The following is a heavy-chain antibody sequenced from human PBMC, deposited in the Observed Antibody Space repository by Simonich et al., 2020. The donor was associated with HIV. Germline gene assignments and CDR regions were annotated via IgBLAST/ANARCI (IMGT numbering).Heavy chain of an antibody. CDR2: ISVVGGST. V-gene: IGHV3-23*01. D-gene: IGHD4-4*01. Sequence: EVQLLESGGGLVQPGGSLRLSCVASGFTFSSYAMSWVRQAPGKRLEWVAGISVVGGSTYYADSVKGRFTISRDNSKNTLYLQMNSLRAEDTAVYYCAKEHDSSYWYFDLWGRGTLVTVSS. J-gene: IGHJ2*01. CDR1: GFTFSSYA. CDR3: AKEHDSSYWYFDL.